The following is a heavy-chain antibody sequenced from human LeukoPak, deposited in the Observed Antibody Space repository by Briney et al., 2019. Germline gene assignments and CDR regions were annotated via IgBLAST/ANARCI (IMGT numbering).Heavy chain of an antibody. V-gene: IGHV3-69-1*01. D-gene: IGHD3-22*01. CDR1: GFTFTNAW. J-gene: IGHJ3*02. CDR2: ISSSGYI. CDR3: ARDYLDSSGYYKRSWNGFDM. Sequence: GGSLRLSCTASGFTFTNAWMSWVRQAPGKGLEWVSSISSSGYIYYADSVRGRFTISRDNAENSMFLQMNSLRAEDTAVYYCARDYLDSSGYYKRSWNGFDMWGQGTMVTVSS.